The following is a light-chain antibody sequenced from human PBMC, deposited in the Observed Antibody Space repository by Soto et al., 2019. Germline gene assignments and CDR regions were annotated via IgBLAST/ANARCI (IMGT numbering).Light chain of an antibody. CDR3: QQPNSYPQT. V-gene: IGKV1-17*03. Sequence: DIQMTQSRSAMSASVGDRVTITCRASQAINSYLAWFQQKPGKAPKRLIYAATSLESGVPSRFSGSGSGTEFTLTISSLQPEDSATYFCQQPNSYPQTFGQGTRLEIK. CDR2: AAT. CDR1: QAINSY. J-gene: IGKJ5*01.